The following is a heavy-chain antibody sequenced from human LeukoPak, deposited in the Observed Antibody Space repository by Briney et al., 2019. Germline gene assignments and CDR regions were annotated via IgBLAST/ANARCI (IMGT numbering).Heavy chain of an antibody. Sequence: SETLSLTCTVSVGSISSGDYYWSWIRQPPGKCLEWIGYIYYSGSTYYNPSLKSRVTISVDTSKNQFSLKLSSVTAADTAVYYCARGKDTAMVSFDYWGQGTLVTVSS. J-gene: IGHJ4*02. D-gene: IGHD5-18*01. CDR2: IYYSGST. CDR1: VGSISSGDYY. V-gene: IGHV4-30-4*01. CDR3: ARGKDTAMVSFDY.